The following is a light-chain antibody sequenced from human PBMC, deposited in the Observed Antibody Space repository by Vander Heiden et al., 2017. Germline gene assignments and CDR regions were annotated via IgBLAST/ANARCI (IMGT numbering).Light chain of an antibody. V-gene: IGLV2-11*01. CDR3: CSYAGSYIWV. Sequence: QSALTQPRPVSGSPGQSVTISCTGTSSDVGGYNYVSWYQQPPGKAPKLMIYDVSKRPSGVPDRFSGSKSGNTASLTISGLQAEDEADYYCCSYAGSYIWVFGGGTKLTVL. J-gene: IGLJ3*02. CDR2: DVS. CDR1: SSDVGGYNY.